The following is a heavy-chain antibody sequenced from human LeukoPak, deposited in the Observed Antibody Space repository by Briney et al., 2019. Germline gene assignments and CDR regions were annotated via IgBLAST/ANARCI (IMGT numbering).Heavy chain of an antibody. CDR1: GFTGSSNY. D-gene: IGHD3-22*01. CDR3: ARDYYDSSGYYYVRYYYYMDV. J-gene: IGHJ6*03. V-gene: IGHV3-53*01. Sequence: GGSLRLSCAASGFTGSSNYMSWVRQAPGKGLEWVSVIYSGGSTYYADSVKGRFTISRDNSKNTLYLQMNSLRAEDTAVYYCARDYYDSSGYYYVRYYYYMDVWGKGTTVTVSS. CDR2: IYSGGST.